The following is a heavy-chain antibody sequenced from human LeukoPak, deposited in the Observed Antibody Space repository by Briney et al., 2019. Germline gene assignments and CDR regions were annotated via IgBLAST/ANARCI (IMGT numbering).Heavy chain of an antibody. CDR1: GYTFTNNW. CDR2: IYSGGST. V-gene: IGHV3-66*01. Sequence: GGSLRLSCEASGYTFTNNWMTWFRQAPGKGLEWVSVIYSGGSTYYADSVKGRFTISRDNSKNTLYLQMNSLRAEDTAVYYCARALVGYYYDSSGYPYYYGMDVWGQGTTVTVSS. J-gene: IGHJ6*02. D-gene: IGHD3-22*01. CDR3: ARALVGYYYDSSGYPYYYGMDV.